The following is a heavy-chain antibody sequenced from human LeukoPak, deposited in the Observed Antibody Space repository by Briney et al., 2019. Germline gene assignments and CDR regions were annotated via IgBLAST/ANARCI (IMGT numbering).Heavy chain of an antibody. V-gene: IGHV4-59*01. J-gene: IGHJ5*02. CDR1: GGSFSGYY. CDR3: ARDRREAPERPNWFDP. Sequence: SETLSLTCAVYGGSFSGYYWSWIRQPPGKGLEWIGYIYYSGSTNYNPSLKSRVTISVDTSKNQFSLKLSSVTAADTAVYYCARDRREAPERPNWFDPWGQGTLVTVSS. CDR2: IYYSGST. D-gene: IGHD1-1*01.